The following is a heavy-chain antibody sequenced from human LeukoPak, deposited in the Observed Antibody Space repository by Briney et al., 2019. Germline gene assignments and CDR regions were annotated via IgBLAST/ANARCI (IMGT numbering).Heavy chain of an antibody. CDR1: GFTFSSYA. Sequence: GGSLRLSCAASGFTFSSYAMRWVRQAPGRGLEWVSAISGSGGRTYYADAVKGRFTISRDNSKNTLYLQMNSLRAEDTAVYYCAKDRKYSYGPQPFDYWGQGTLVTVSS. CDR3: AKDRKYSYGPQPFDY. J-gene: IGHJ4*02. V-gene: IGHV3-23*01. CDR2: ISGSGGRT. D-gene: IGHD5-18*01.